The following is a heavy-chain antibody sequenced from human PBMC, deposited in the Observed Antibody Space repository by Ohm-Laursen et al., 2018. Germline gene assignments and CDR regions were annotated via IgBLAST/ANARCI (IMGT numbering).Heavy chain of an antibody. D-gene: IGHD1-26*01. Sequence: SLRLSCTASGFTVGNNYMSWVRQAPGKGLEWVSGITWNSGTITYADSVKGRFTISRDNAKNSLYLQMNSLRAEDTALYYCAKMVGAWDFFDYWGQGTLVTVSS. CDR3: AKMVGAWDFFDY. CDR1: GFTVGNNY. CDR2: ITWNSGTI. J-gene: IGHJ4*02. V-gene: IGHV3-9*01.